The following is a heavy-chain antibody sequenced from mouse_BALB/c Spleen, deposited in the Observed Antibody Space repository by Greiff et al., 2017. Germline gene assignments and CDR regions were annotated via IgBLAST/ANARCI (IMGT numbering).Heavy chain of an antibody. CDR3: VRAGYGYYAMDY. CDR1: GFSLTSYD. J-gene: IGHJ4*01. Sequence: VQRVESGPGLVAPSQSLSITCTVSGFSLTSYDISWIRQPPGKGLEWLGVIWTGGGTNYNSAFMSRLSISKDNSKSQVFLKMNSLQTDDTAIYYCVRAGYGYYAMDYWGQGTSVTVSS. CDR2: IWTGGGT. D-gene: IGHD2-2*01. V-gene: IGHV2-9-2*01.